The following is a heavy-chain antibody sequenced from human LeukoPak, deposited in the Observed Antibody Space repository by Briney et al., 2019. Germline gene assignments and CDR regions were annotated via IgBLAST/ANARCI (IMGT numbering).Heavy chain of an antibody. V-gene: IGHV3-23*01. CDR1: GFTFSSYT. D-gene: IGHD1-14*01. Sequence: GGSLRLSCAASGFTFSSYTMTWVRQAPGKGLEWVSGISGSGGSTYYADSVKGRFTISRDNSKNTLYLQMNSLRAEDTAVYYCAKAELGGGGGDYWGQGTLVTVSS. CDR3: AKAELGGGGGDY. J-gene: IGHJ4*02. CDR2: ISGSGGST.